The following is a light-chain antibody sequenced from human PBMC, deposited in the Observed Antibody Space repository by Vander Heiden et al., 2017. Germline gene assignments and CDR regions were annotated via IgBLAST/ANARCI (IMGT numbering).Light chain of an antibody. CDR3: QQFDTLPFT. Sequence: DIQMTQSRPSLSASVGDRVTITCQASQNIGNHLNWYQQKPGKAPNVLVYDASNLEAGVPSRFSGSGSGTEFILTISSLQPEDVATYHCQQFDTLPFTFGGGTKVDIK. CDR2: DAS. V-gene: IGKV1-33*01. CDR1: QNIGNH. J-gene: IGKJ4*01.